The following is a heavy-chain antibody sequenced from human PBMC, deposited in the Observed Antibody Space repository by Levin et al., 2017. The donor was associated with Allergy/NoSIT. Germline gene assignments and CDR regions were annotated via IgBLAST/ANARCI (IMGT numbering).Heavy chain of an antibody. J-gene: IGHJ4*02. CDR3: AFGFGDIDY. D-gene: IGHD3-10*01. CDR1: GDALTESP. CDR2: FDSDDHKT. Sequence: ASVKVSCKVSGDALTESPIHWVRQAPGKGLEWMACFDSDDHKTIYAQNFQDRVTLSEDTSTDTAFMELGSLKPEDTAIYYCAFGFGDIDYWGQGTQVTVSS. V-gene: IGHV1-24*01.